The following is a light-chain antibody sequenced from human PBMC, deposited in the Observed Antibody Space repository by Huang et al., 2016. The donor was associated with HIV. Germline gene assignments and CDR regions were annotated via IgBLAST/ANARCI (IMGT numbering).Light chain of an antibody. CDR3: QHYAGSHIGFT. J-gene: IGKJ3*01. V-gene: IGKV3-20*01. Sequence: EIVLTQSPGTLSLSQGERATLSCRASQSIGGAYLAWYQQKPGQAPRLLIYGASDRPSCSPDRFSGIGSGTDFTLTISWLELEDFAVYYCQHYAGSHIGFTCGPGTKLDIK. CDR2: GAS. CDR1: QSIGGAY.